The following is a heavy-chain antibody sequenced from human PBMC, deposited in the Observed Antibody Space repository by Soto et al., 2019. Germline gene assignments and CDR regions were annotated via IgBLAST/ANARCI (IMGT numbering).Heavy chain of an antibody. CDR1: GGSISSGGYS. CDR3: ARTPDI. J-gene: IGHJ3*02. CDR2: IYHSGST. V-gene: IGHV4-30-2*01. Sequence: QLQLQESGSGLVKPSQTLSLTCAVSGGSISSGGYSWSWLRQPPGKGLKWIGYIYHSGSTYYIPSLKSRGPRSEHRSKNQFSRKLSSVTASGTAVYYCARTPDIWGQGAMVTVSS.